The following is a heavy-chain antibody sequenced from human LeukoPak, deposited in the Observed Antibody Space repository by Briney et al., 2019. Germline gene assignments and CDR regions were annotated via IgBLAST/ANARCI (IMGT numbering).Heavy chain of an antibody. CDR1: GFIFNDFA. CDR3: ARDIKSGGFDY. CDR2: ISDDGAAT. Sequence: GGSLRLSCTASGFIFNDFAMTWVRRSPGKGLEWVSIISDDGAATKYADSVKGRFTISRDNSKNTLYLQMNSLRAEDTAVYYCARDIKSGGFDYWGQGTLVTVSS. V-gene: IGHV3-23*01. J-gene: IGHJ4*02. D-gene: IGHD1-14*01.